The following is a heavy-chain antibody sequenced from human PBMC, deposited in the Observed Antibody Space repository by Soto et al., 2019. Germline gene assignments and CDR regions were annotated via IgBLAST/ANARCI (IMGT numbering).Heavy chain of an antibody. J-gene: IGHJ4*02. CDR1: GFTFSSYA. D-gene: IGHD6-13*01. V-gene: IGHV3-7*03. Sequence: EVQLLESGGGLVQPGGSVRLSCAASGFTFSSYAMSWVRQAPGKGLEWVANIKEDESEKYYVDSVKGRFTISRDNAKNSLFLQMSSLRAEDTAVYYCAKSISATGYDYWGQGTLVTVSS. CDR2: IKEDESEK. CDR3: AKSISATGYDY.